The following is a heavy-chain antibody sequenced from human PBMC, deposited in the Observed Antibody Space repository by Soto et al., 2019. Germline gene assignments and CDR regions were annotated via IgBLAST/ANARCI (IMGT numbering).Heavy chain of an antibody. V-gene: IGHV3-23*01. D-gene: IGHD2-15*01. J-gene: IGHJ4*02. CDR2: ISGSGGST. CDR1: GFTFSSYA. Sequence: GGSLRLSCAAYGFTFSSYAMSWVRQAPWKGLEWVSGISGSGGSTYYADSVKGRFTISRDNSKNTLYLQMNSLRAEDTAVYYCAKYQRVVVGAATLAYLDYWGQGTLVTVSS. CDR3: AKYQRVVVGAATLAYLDY.